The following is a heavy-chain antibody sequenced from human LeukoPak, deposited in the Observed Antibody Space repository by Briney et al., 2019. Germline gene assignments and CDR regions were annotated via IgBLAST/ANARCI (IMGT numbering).Heavy chain of an antibody. J-gene: IGHJ4*02. CDR3: ATGPSITVVEFYFAY. Sequence: SETLSLTCTVSGGSVSSSCYYWGWLGQPQGMGLEWVGSSDCSRNSYYNPSLKSRVTISVDTSKNQFSLKLSSVTAADTAVYYCATGPSITVVEFYFAYWGQGALVTVSS. V-gene: IGHV4-39*07. CDR2: SDCSRNS. CDR1: GGSVSSSCYY. D-gene: IGHD3-10*01.